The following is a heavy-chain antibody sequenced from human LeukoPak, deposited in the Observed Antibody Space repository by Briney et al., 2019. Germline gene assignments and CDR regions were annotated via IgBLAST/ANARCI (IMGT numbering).Heavy chain of an antibody. V-gene: IGHV5-51*01. J-gene: IGHJ4*02. D-gene: IGHD2-8*01. Sequence: GESLKISCEGSGYSFYNYWIGWVRQMLGKGLEWMGIIWPGDSDTRYSPSFQGQVTISADKSISTAYLRWSSLKASDTAIYYCVRQSDCSNGICYRSEYWGQGTLVTVSS. CDR1: GYSFYNYW. CDR3: VRQSDCSNGICYRSEY. CDR2: IWPGDSDT.